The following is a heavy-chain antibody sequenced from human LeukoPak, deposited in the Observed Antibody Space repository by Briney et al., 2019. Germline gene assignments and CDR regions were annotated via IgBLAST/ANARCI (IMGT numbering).Heavy chain of an antibody. D-gene: IGHD3-22*01. J-gene: IGHJ4*02. CDR2: IYSGGST. Sequence: GSLRLSCATSGFTVSSNYMSWLRQAPGKGLEWVSVIYSGGSTYYADSVKGRFTISRDNSKNTLYLQLNSLRAEDTAVYYCARGAYYYDSSGWGQGTLVTVSS. CDR3: ARGAYYYDSSG. V-gene: IGHV3-53*01. CDR1: GFTVSSNY.